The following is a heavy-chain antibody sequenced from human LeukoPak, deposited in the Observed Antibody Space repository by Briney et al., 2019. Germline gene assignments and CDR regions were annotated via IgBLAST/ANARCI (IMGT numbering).Heavy chain of an antibody. D-gene: IGHD3-10*01. V-gene: IGHV3-74*01. Sequence: GGSPRLSCAASGFTFSSYWMHWVRQAPGKGLVWVSRINGGGSSTSHADSVKGRFTISRDNAKNTLYLQMNSLRAEDTAVYYCARGRTGGYWGQGTLVTVSS. J-gene: IGHJ4*02. CDR3: ARGRTGGY. CDR2: INGGGSST. CDR1: GFTFSSYW.